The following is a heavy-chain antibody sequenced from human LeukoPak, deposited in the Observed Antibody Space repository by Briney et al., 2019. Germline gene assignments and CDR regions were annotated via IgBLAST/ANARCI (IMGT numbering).Heavy chain of an antibody. J-gene: IGHJ4*02. CDR3: ARLWGGSSGYYY. CDR1: GFTFRSYA. D-gene: IGHD3-22*01. V-gene: IGHV3-23*01. Sequence: PGGSLRLSCAASGFTFRSYAMSWVRQAPGKGLDWVSTVGGGGGDTYYADSVKGRFTISRDNAKNSLYLQMSSLRAEDTAVYYCARLWGGSSGYYYWGQGTLVTASS. CDR2: VGGGGGDT.